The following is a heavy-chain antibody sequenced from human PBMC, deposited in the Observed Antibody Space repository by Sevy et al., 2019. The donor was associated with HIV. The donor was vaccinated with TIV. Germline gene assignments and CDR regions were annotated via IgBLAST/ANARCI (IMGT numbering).Heavy chain of an antibody. J-gene: IGHJ1*01. CDR3: ARDLVGATTRAEYFQH. CDR2: INPNSGGT. CDR1: GYTFTGYY. V-gene: IGHV1-2*02. Sequence: ASVKVSCKASGYTFTGYYMHWVRQAPGQGLEWMGWINPNSGGTNYAQKFQGRVTMTRDTSISTAYMELCRLRSDDTAVYYCARDLVGATTRAEYFQHWGQGTLVTVSS. D-gene: IGHD1-26*01.